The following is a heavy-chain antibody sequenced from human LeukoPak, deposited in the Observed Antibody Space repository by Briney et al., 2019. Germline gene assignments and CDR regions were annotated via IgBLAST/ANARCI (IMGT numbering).Heavy chain of an antibody. CDR3: ARTVGGAVAGTGAFDY. D-gene: IGHD6-19*01. CDR2: IYYSGST. CDR1: GGSISSYY. J-gene: IGHJ4*02. Sequence: SETLSLTCTVSGGSISSYYWSWIRQPPGKGLEWIGYIYYSGSTNYNPSLKSRVTISVDTSKNQFSLKLSSVTAADTAVYYCARTVGGAVAGTGAFDYWGQGTLVTVSS. V-gene: IGHV4-59*08.